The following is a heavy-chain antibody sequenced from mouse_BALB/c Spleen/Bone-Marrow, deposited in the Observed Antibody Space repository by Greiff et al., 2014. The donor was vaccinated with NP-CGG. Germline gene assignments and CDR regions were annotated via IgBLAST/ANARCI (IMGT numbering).Heavy chain of an antibody. CDR3: ARSVYYGSSYVDY. J-gene: IGHJ2*01. Sequence: EVKLVESGPGLVKLSQSLSLTCTVTGYSITSDYAWNWIRQFPGNKLEWMGYISYSGSTSYNPSLKSRISITRDTSKNQFFLQLNSVTTEDTATYYCARSVYYGSSYVDYWGQGTTLTVSS. D-gene: IGHD1-1*01. CDR1: GYSITSDYA. CDR2: ISYSGST. V-gene: IGHV3-2*02.